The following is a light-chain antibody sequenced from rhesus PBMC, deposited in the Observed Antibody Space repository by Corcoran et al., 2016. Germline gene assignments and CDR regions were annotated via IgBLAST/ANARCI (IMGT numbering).Light chain of an antibody. CDR1: QGITND. J-gene: IGKJ1*01. Sequence: DIQMTQSPSSLSASVGDRVTITCRASQGITNDLAWYQQKPGETPKLLIYEPSSLQSGIPYRFRGSGSGTDFTLTISSLQSEDFATDYCQHYYSTPWTFGQGTKVEIK. CDR2: EPS. CDR3: QHYYSTPWT. V-gene: IGKV1-25*01.